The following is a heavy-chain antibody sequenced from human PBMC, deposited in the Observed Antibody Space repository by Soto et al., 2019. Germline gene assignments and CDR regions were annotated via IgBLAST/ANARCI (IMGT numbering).Heavy chain of an antibody. D-gene: IGHD2-15*01. CDR2: TYYRSRWYS. Sequence: SQTLSLTCVGSGDTVSSNSVAWNWVRQSPSRGLEWLGRTYYRSRWYSDYAVSVRSRIDINADTSKDQVSLQLNSVTPEDTAVYYCARSEEDSDYYYYGMDVWGQGTTVTVSS. J-gene: IGHJ6*02. CDR1: GDTVSSNSVA. V-gene: IGHV6-1*01. CDR3: ARSEEDSDYYYYGMDV.